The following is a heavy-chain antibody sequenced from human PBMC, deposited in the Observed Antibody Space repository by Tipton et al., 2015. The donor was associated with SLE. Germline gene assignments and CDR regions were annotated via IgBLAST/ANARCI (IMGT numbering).Heavy chain of an antibody. Sequence: TLSLTCAVYGGSFSGYYWSWIRQPPGKGLEWIGEINHSGSTNYNPSLKCRVTISVDTSKNQFSLKLSSVTAADTAVYYCARGKDIVVARAAVDIWGQGTMVTVSS. CDR3: ARGKDIVVARAAVDI. D-gene: IGHD2-15*01. CDR1: GGSFSGYY. V-gene: IGHV4-34*01. J-gene: IGHJ3*02. CDR2: INHSGST.